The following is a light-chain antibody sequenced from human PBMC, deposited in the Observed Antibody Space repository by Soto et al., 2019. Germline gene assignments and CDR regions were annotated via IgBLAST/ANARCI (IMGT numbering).Light chain of an antibody. CDR2: EVS. CDR3: SSYTGSNTLVV. J-gene: IGLJ2*01. V-gene: IGLV2-14*01. Sequence: QSALTQPASVSGSPGQSITISCTETSSDVAAYNYVSWYQHHPGKAPKLMIYEVSKRPSGVSNRFSGSKSGNAASLTISGLQPEDEADYYRSSYTGSNTLVVFGGGTKLTVL. CDR1: SSDVAAYNY.